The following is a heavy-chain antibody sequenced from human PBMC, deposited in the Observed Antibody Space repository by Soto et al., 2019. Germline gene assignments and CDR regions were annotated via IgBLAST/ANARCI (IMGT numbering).Heavy chain of an antibody. D-gene: IGHD6-13*01. J-gene: IGHJ3*02. CDR3: ARVDSSSSAYDAFDI. CDR2: ISYDGSNK. V-gene: IGHV3-30-3*01. CDR1: GFTFSSYA. Sequence: GGSLRLSCAASGFTFSSYAMHWVRQAPGKGLEWVAVISYDGSNKYYADSVKGRFTISRDNSKNTLYPQMNSLRAEDTAVYYCARVDSSSSAYDAFDIWGQGTMVTVSS.